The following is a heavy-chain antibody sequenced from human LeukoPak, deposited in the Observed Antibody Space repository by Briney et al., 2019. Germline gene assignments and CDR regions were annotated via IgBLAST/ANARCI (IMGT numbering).Heavy chain of an antibody. V-gene: IGHV3-7*01. CDR3: ATAGDNCSFDP. J-gene: IGHJ5*02. Sequence: GGSLRLSCAASGFTFRSSWMSWVRQAPGKGLEWVANIKQDGSEKHYMESVEGRFTISRDNAKNSLYLQMNSLKSEDTAVYFCATAGDNCSFDPWGQGTLVTVSS. CDR2: IKQDGSEK. CDR1: GFTFRSSW. D-gene: IGHD3-16*01.